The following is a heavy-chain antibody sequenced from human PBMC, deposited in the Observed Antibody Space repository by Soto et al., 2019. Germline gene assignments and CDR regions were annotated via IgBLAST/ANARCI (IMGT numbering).Heavy chain of an antibody. CDR3: ARSSVGYYYYGMDV. Sequence: PSETLSLTCTVSGGSISSSSYYWGWIRQPPGKGLEWIGSIYYSGNTYYNPSLKSRVTISVDTSKNQFSLKLSSVTAADTAVYYCARSSVGYYYYGMDVWGQGTTVTVSS. CDR1: GGSISSSSYY. V-gene: IGHV4-39*01. CDR2: IYYSGNT. J-gene: IGHJ6*02.